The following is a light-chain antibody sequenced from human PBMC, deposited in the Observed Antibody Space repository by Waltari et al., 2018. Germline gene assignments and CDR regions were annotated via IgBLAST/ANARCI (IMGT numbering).Light chain of an antibody. CDR3: HAWRSGILV. V-gene: IGLV4-69*01. CDR2: LNSDGSH. J-gene: IGLJ2*01. Sequence: QLVLTQSPSASASLGASVKLTCTLSRGRSDYAIAGHPQQPGKGPRYLMNLNSDGSHNKGDGIPDRFSGSSSGAERYLTISSLQSEDEADYYCHAWRSGILVFAGGTKLTVL. CDR1: RGRSDYA.